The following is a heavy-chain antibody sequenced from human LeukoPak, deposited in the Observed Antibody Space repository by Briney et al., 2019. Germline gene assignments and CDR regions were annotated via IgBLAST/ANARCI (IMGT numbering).Heavy chain of an antibody. J-gene: IGHJ4*02. CDR2: ISGNGLQT. D-gene: IGHD3-22*01. V-gene: IGHV3-23*01. CDR3: AKDANYLDSSGYFIPFDY. CDR1: GFTFSRFA. Sequence: GGSLRLSCSASGFTFSRFAMTWVRQLPGKGLEWVSTISGNGLQTFYADSVKGRFSVSRDNSKKIVYLQMDSLRGDDSALYYCAKDANYLDSSGYFIPFDYWGQGTLVTVAS.